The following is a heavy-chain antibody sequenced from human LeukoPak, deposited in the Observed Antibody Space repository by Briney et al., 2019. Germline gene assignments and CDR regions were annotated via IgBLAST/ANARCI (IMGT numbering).Heavy chain of an antibody. Sequence: HPGRSLRLSCAASGFTFSSYGMHWVRQAPGKGLEWVAVIWYDGSNKYYADSVKGRFTISRDNSKNTLYLQMNSLRAEATAVYYCARQYDILTGYYRTSYFDYWGQGTLVTVSS. V-gene: IGHV3-33*01. CDR3: ARQYDILTGYYRTSYFDY. CDR1: GFTFSSYG. J-gene: IGHJ4*02. D-gene: IGHD3-9*01. CDR2: IWYDGSNK.